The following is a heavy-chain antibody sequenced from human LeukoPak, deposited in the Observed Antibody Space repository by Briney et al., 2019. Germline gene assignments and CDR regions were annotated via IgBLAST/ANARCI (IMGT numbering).Heavy chain of an antibody. CDR3: ARAQWLPIDCYNE. D-gene: IGHD6-19*01. V-gene: IGHV4-59*01. Sequence: SETLSLTCTVSRGSISGAYWTCIRQSPGGGLEWIGYIHDSGRTDYNPSLGSRITISMDTSKSQFSLRLRSVTAADTAVYYCARAQWLPIDCYNEWGQGTVVTVSS. CDR2: IHDSGRT. J-gene: IGHJ3*01. CDR1: RGSISGAY.